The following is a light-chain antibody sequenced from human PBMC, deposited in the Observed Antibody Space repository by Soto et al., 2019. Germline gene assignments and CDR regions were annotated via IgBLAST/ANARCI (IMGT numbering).Light chain of an antibody. Sequence: EIVMTQSPATLSVSPGERATLSCRASQSVSSNLAWFQQKPGQAPRLLIYGASTRATGIPARFSGSGSETEFTLPISSLQSEDFAVYYCQQYNNWPIFTFGPGTKVDIK. CDR3: QQYNNWPIFT. CDR1: QSVSSN. J-gene: IGKJ3*01. V-gene: IGKV3-15*01. CDR2: GAS.